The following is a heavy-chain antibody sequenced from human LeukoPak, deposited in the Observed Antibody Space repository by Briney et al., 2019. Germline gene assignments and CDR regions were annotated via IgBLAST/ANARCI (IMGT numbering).Heavy chain of an antibody. J-gene: IGHJ5*02. D-gene: IGHD1-14*01. CDR3: ARDLSEPGRGIWFDP. V-gene: IGHV4-39*07. CDR2: VYHSGIT. CDR1: GGSITNTNYY. Sequence: SETLSLTCTVSGGSITNTNYYWAWIRQPPGEGLEWIGSVYHSGITYYTPSLKSRVSISVDTSKNQFSLKLSSVTAADTAVYYCARDLSEPGRGIWFDPWGQGTLVTVSS.